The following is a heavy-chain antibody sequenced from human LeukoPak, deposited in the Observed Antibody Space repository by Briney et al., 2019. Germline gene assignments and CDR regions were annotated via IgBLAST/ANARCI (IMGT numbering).Heavy chain of an antibody. CDR1: GFTFSSYA. CDR2: ISGSGGST. Sequence: GGSLRLSCAASGFTFSSYAMSWVCQAPGKGLEWVSAISGSGGSTYYADSVKGRFTISRDNSKNTLYLQMNSLRAEDTAVYYCAKAQSSSWYRNWFDPWGQGTLVTVSS. V-gene: IGHV3-23*01. CDR3: AKAQSSSWYRNWFDP. J-gene: IGHJ5*02. D-gene: IGHD6-13*01.